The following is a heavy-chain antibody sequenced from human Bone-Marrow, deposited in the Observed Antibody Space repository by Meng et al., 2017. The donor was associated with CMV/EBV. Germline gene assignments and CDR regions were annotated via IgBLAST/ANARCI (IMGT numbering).Heavy chain of an antibody. J-gene: IGHJ6*02. CDR3: ALITGGASSTSWYYYYGMDV. Sequence: ASVKVSCKVSGYTLTELSMHWVRQAPGKGLEWMGGFDPEDGETIYAQKFQGRVTMTEDTSTDTAYMELSSLRSEDTAVYYCALITGGASSTSWYYYYGMDVWGRGTTVTVSS. V-gene: IGHV1-24*01. D-gene: IGHD2-2*01. CDR1: GYTLTELS. CDR2: FDPEDGET.